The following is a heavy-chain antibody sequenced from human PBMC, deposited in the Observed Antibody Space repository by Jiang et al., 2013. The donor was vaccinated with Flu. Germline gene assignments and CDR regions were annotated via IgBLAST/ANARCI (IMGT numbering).Heavy chain of an antibody. CDR3: TRSYLAVAGTNFDS. D-gene: IGHD6-19*01. J-gene: IGHJ4*02. CDR2: IRSKAYGGAP. CDR1: GFTFSDYA. Sequence: GLVQPGRSLRLSCTASGFTFSDYAMNWVRQAPGKGLEWVGFIRSKAYGGAPQYAPSAEGRFIISRDDSKSIAYLQMDSLKTEDTGVYYCTRSYLAVAGTNFDSWGQGTLVTVSS. V-gene: IGHV3-49*04.